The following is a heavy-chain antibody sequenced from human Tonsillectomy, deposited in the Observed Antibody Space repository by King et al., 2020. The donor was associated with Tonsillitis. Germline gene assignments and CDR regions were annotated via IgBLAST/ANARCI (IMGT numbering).Heavy chain of an antibody. CDR2: MSGSGGRT. D-gene: IGHD1-26*01. V-gene: IGHV3-23*04. CDR3: AKEIVGATTWYYGMDV. CDR1: GFTFSSYA. J-gene: IGHJ6*02. Sequence: VQLVESGGGLVQPGGSLRLSCAASGFTFSSYAMSWVRQAPGKGLEWVSAMSGSGGRTYYEDSVKGRFTISRDNSKNTLYLQMNSLRAEDTAVYYWAKEIVGATTWYYGMDVWGQGTTVTVSS.